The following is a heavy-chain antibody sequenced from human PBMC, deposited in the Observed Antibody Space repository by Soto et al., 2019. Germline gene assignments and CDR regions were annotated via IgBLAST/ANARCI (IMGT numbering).Heavy chain of an antibody. CDR1: GFSLSTSGMG. D-gene: IGHD3-3*01. V-gene: IGHV2-70*04. CDR3: ARIRSAPDIWNYFYYGMDV. Sequence: SGPTLVNPTQTLTLTCTFAGFSLSTSGMGVSWIRQPPGKALEWLARIDWDDDKFYTTSLKTRLTISKDTSKNQVVLTMTNMDPMDTATYYCARIRSAPDIWNYFYYGMDVWGQGT. CDR2: IDWDDDK. J-gene: IGHJ6*02.